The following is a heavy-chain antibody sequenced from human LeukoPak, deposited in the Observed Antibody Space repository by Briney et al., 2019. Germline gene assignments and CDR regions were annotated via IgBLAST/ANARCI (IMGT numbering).Heavy chain of an antibody. J-gene: IGHJ4*02. CDR1: GFTFSSYA. V-gene: IGHV3-23*01. D-gene: IGHD3-9*01. CDR3: AKGEKDFDWLLPFDY. CDR2: ISGSGGST. Sequence: GGSLRLSCAASGFTFSSYAMSWVRQAPGKGLEWVSAISGSGGSTYYADSVKGRFTISRDNSKNTLYLQMNSLRAEDTAVYYCAKGEKDFDWLLPFDYWGQGTLVTVSS.